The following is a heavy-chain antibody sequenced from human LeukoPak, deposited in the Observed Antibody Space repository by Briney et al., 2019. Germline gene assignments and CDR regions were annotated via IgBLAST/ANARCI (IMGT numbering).Heavy chain of an antibody. CDR3: ARDRFVDYDFWSGYYPPAEIDY. Sequence: ASVKVSCKASGGTFSSYTISWVRQAPGQGLEWMGRIIPILGIANYAQKFQGRVTITADKSTSTAYMELSSLRSEDTAVYYCARDRFVDYDFWSGYYPPAEIDYWGQGTLVTVSS. J-gene: IGHJ4*02. D-gene: IGHD3-3*01. V-gene: IGHV1-69*04. CDR2: IIPILGIA. CDR1: GGTFSSYT.